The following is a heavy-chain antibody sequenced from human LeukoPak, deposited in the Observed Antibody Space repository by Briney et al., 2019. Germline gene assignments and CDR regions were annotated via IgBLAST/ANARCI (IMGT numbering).Heavy chain of an antibody. CDR3: ARDGSGSYYNPVYYYYYMDV. CDR1: GYTFTGYY. Sequence: ASVKVSCKASGYTFTGYYMHWVRQAPGQGLEWMGWINPNSGGTNYAQKFQGMVTMTRDTSISTAYMELSRLRSDDTAVYYCARDGSGSYYNPVYYYYYMDVWGKGTTVTVSS. CDR2: INPNSGGT. J-gene: IGHJ6*03. V-gene: IGHV1-2*02. D-gene: IGHD3-10*01.